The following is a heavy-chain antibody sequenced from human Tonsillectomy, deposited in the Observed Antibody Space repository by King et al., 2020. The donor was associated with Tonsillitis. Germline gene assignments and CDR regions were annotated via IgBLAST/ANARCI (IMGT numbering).Heavy chain of an antibody. CDR2: IYYSGSP. Sequence: LQLQESGPGLVKPSETLSLTCTVSGGSISSSSYYWGWIRQPPGKGLEWIGSIYYSGSPYYNPSLKSRVTILVDTSKTQFSLKLSAVTAADTAVYYCARRCGGDPLFDYWGQGNLVPVSS. CDR1: GGSISSSSYY. V-gene: IGHV4-39*07. D-gene: IGHD2-21*02. J-gene: IGHJ4*02. CDR3: ARRCGGDPLFDY.